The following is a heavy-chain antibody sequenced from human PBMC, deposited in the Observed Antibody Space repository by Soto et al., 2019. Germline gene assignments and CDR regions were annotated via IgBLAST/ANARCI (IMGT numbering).Heavy chain of an antibody. J-gene: IGHJ4*02. Sequence: PSETLSLTCTVSGGSISSYYWSWIRQPPGKGLEWIGYIYYSGSTNYNPSLKSRVTISVDTSKNTLDLQMNSLRGEDTAVYYCARWLSYNDDKSGYLDYWGQGTPVTVSS. D-gene: IGHD3-22*01. CDR2: IYYSGST. CDR3: ARWLSYNDDKSGYLDY. CDR1: GGSISSYY. V-gene: IGHV4-59*12.